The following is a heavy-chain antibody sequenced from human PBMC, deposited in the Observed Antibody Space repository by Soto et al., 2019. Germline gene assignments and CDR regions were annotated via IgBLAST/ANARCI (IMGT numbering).Heavy chain of an antibody. J-gene: IGHJ4*02. V-gene: IGHV3-30*18. CDR3: AKDLSSGDFDY. CDR2: ISYDGSNK. CDR1: GFTFSSYG. Sequence: QVQLVESGGGVVQPGRSLRLSCAASGFTFSSYGMHWVRQAPGKGLEWVAVISYDGSNKYYADSVKGRFTISRDNSKNTLYLQMNSLRAEDTAVYYCAKDLSSGDFDYWGQGTLVTVSS. D-gene: IGHD6-19*01.